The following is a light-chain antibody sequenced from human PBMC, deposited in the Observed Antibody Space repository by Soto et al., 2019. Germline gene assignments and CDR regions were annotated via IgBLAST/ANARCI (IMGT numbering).Light chain of an antibody. J-gene: IGLJ1*01. Sequence: QSVLTQPASESGSPGQSITISCTGTSSDVGGYDYVSWYQQHPGKVPKLLIYDVSNRPSGVSNRFSASKSGNTASLTISGLQAEDEADYYCSSYRSSSTRVFGTGTKLTVL. CDR1: SSDVGGYDY. CDR2: DVS. V-gene: IGLV2-14*01. CDR3: SSYRSSSTRV.